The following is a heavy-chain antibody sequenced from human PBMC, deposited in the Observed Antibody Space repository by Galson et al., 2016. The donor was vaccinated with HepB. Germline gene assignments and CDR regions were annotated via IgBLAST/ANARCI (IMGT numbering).Heavy chain of an antibody. CDR3: ARELDHSFYFDY. Sequence: SVKVSCKASGYTFNTYNMHWVRQAPGQGLEWMGIIKPSGGNTIYAQKFQDRITMTRDTFTSTVYMELISLRSEDTAVYYCARELDHSFYFDYWGQGTLLTASS. CDR2: IKPSGGNT. CDR1: GYTFNTYN. D-gene: IGHD1-14*01. J-gene: IGHJ4*02. V-gene: IGHV1-46*02.